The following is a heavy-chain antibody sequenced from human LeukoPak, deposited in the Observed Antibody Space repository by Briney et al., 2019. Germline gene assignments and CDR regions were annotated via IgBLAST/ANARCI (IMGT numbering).Heavy chain of an antibody. CDR2: INSDGSST. D-gene: IGHD4-17*01. J-gene: IGHJ4*02. CDR3: ARVTLYGESALDY. Sequence: PGGSLRLSCAASGFTFSSYWMHWVRQAPGKGLVWVSHINSDGSSTYYADSVKGRFTISRDNAKNLLYLQMNSLRTEDTAVYYCARVTLYGESALDYWGQGTLVTVSS. CDR1: GFTFSSYW. V-gene: IGHV3-74*01.